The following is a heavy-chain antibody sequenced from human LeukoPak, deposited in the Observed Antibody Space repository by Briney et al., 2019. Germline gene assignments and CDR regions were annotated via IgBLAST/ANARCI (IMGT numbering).Heavy chain of an antibody. Sequence: PGGSLRLSCAASGFTFSNAWMTWVRQAPGKGLEWVGRIYRNADGGTTDYAAPVKGRFTISRDDSKNTLYLQMNSLKTEDTAVYYCTTDSYCSTTTCYVSSNYYYGLDAWGRGTSVTVSS. V-gene: IGHV3-15*05. J-gene: IGHJ6*02. CDR1: GFTFSNAW. D-gene: IGHD2-2*01. CDR3: TTDSYCSTTTCYVSSNYYYGLDA. CDR2: IYRNADGGTT.